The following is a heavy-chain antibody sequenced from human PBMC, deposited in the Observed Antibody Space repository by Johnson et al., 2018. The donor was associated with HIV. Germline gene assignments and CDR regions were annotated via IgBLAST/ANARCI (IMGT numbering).Heavy chain of an antibody. D-gene: IGHD1-26*01. CDR3: ARFPPGGNYYFDI. Sequence: VQLVESGGGVVQPGRSMRLSCAASGFTFSSYDLHWVRQAPGKGLEWVSGISWNSGSIGYADSVKGRFTISRDNAKNSLYLQMNSLRAEDTAVYYCARFPPGGNYYFDIWGQGTMVTVSS. V-gene: IGHV3-9*01. J-gene: IGHJ3*02. CDR1: GFTFSSYD. CDR2: ISWNSGSI.